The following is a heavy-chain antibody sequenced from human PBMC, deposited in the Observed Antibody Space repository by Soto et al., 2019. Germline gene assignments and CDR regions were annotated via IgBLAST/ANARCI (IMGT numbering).Heavy chain of an antibody. D-gene: IGHD3-3*01. J-gene: IGHJ5*02. V-gene: IGHV3-23*01. CDR2: ISGSGGST. Sequence: GGSLRLSCAASGFTFSSYAMSWVRQAPGKGLEWVSAISGSGGSTYYADAVKGRFTISTDNSKNTLYLQMNSLRAEDTAVYYCAKGPYYDFWSGSHFNWFDPWGQGTLVTVSS. CDR3: AKGPYYDFWSGSHFNWFDP. CDR1: GFTFSSYA.